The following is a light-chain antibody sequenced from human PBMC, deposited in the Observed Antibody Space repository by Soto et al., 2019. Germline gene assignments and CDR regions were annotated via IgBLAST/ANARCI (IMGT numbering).Light chain of an antibody. Sequence: QSVLTQPPSASGTPGQRVTISCSGSSSNIGSGYVYWYHQLPGTAPKVLIYRSNQRPSGVPDRISGSRSGTSASLAISGLRSDDGAEYYCAAWDDSLSGVVFGGGTKLTVL. J-gene: IGLJ2*01. CDR2: RSN. CDR1: SSNIGSGY. V-gene: IGLV1-47*01. CDR3: AAWDDSLSGVV.